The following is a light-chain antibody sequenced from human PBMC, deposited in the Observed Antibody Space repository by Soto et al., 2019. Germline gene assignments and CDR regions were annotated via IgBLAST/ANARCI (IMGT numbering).Light chain of an antibody. V-gene: IGKV3-20*01. CDR2: GTS. J-gene: IGKJ1*01. Sequence: EIVLTQSPGTLSLSPGERATLSCRASQSVSSSYLAWYQQKPGQAPRLLIYGTSSRATAIPDRFSGSGSGTDFTLTISRLELEYFAVYYYQQYGSSSWTLGPGLKVDIK. CDR1: QSVSSSY. CDR3: QQYGSSSWT.